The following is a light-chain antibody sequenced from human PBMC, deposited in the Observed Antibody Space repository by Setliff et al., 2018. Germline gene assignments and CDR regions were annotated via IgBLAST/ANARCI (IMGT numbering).Light chain of an antibody. CDR1: SSDVGDYNY. V-gene: IGLV2-14*03. J-gene: IGLJ2*01. Sequence: QSALTQPASVSGSPGQSITISCTGTSSDVGDYNYVSWYQQHPGKSPKRMIYDVSNRPSGVSNRVSGSKSGNTASLTIPGLRAEDEADYYCSSYTRSSTLVFGGETKVTVL. CDR2: DVS. CDR3: SSYTRSSTLV.